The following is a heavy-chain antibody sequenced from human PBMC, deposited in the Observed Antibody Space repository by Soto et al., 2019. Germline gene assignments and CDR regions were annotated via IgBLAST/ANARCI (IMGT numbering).Heavy chain of an antibody. CDR3: ARAPEIVLLRAYYYYGMDF. CDR1: GFTFSSYA. Sequence: QVQLVESGGGVVQPGRSLRLSCAASGFTFSSYAMHWVRQAPGKGLEWVAVISYDGSNKYYADSVKGRFTISRDNSTNTLYVQMMSLRPEDTAVYYCARAPEIVLLRAYYYYGMDFWGQGTTVTFSS. J-gene: IGHJ6*02. CDR2: ISYDGSNK. D-gene: IGHD2-8*01. V-gene: IGHV3-30-3*01.